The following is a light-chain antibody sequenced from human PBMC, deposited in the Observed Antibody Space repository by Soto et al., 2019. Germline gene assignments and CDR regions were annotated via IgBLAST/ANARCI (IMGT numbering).Light chain of an antibody. J-gene: IGLJ1*01. Sequence: QSVLTQPASVSGSPGQSITISCTGTSSDVGGYNYVSWYQQHPGKAPKLMIYEVSNRPSGVSNRFSGSKSGNTASLTISGLQAEDDADYFCGTWDSSLSAYVFGTGTKLTVL. V-gene: IGLV2-14*01. CDR3: GTWDSSLSAYV. CDR2: EVS. CDR1: SSDVGGYNY.